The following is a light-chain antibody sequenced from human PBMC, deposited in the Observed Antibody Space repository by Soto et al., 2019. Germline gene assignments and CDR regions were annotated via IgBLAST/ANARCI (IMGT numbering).Light chain of an antibody. J-gene: IGKJ5*01. CDR1: QSISDT. CDR3: QVRTNWSIA. Sequence: EIVMTQSPATLSVSPGGRATLSCRASQSISDTLAWYQQKPGQAPRLLIHGASTRATGFPARFSGSGSGTDFTLTISSLEPEDFAVYYCQVRTNWSIAFGRGTRLEIK. V-gene: IGKV3-15*01. CDR2: GAS.